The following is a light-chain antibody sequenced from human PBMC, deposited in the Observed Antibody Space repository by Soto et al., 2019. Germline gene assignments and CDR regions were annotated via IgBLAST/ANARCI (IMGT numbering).Light chain of an antibody. J-gene: IGKJ1*01. CDR3: KHYNNWPPWT. V-gene: IGKV3-15*01. Sequence: EIVMTQSPATLSVSPGERATLSCRASQSVSSNLVWYQQKPGQATRLLIYAASTRATGIPARFSGSGSGTEFTLAISSLQSEDFAVYYCKHYNNWPPWTFGQGTKVEIK. CDR1: QSVSSN. CDR2: AAS.